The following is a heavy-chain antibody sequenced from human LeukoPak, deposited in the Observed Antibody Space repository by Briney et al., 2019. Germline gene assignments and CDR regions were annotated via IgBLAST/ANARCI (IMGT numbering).Heavy chain of an antibody. J-gene: IGHJ5*02. CDR3: ARGGPPGIAVEWFDP. Sequence: GASVKVSCKASGYTFTSYDINWVRQATGQGLEWMGGIIPIFGTANYAQKFQGRVTITADESTSTAYMELSSLRSEDTAVYYCARGGPPGIAVEWFDPWGQGTLVTVSS. CDR1: GYTFTSYD. D-gene: IGHD6-19*01. CDR2: IIPIFGTA. V-gene: IGHV1-69*13.